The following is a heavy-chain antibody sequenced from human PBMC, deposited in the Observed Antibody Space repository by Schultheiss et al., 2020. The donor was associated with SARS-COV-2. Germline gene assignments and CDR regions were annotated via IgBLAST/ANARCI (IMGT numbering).Heavy chain of an antibody. Sequence: SGPTLVKPTETLTLTCTVSGFSLSNARMGVSWIRQPPGKALEWLANIFSNDEKSYSTSLKSRLTISKDTSKSQVVLTMTNMDPVDTATYYCARLGTVVGHWFDPWGQGTLVTVSS. D-gene: IGHD6-19*01. CDR3: ARLGTVVGHWFDP. J-gene: IGHJ5*02. V-gene: IGHV2-26*01. CDR2: IFSNDEK. CDR1: GFSLSNARMG.